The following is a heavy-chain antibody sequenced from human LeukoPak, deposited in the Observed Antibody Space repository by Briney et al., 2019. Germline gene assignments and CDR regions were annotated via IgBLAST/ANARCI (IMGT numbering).Heavy chain of an antibody. V-gene: IGHV3-7*01. CDR2: IKQDGSEK. CDR1: GFTFSSYW. D-gene: IGHD3-10*01. J-gene: IGHJ4*02. Sequence: GGSLRLSCAASGFTFSSYWMSWVRQAPGKGLEWVANIKQDGSEKYYVDSVKGRFTISRDNAKNSLYLQMNSLRAEDTAVYYCARGRGFTMVRGSYYFDYWGQGTLVTVSS. CDR3: ARGRGFTMVRGSYYFDY.